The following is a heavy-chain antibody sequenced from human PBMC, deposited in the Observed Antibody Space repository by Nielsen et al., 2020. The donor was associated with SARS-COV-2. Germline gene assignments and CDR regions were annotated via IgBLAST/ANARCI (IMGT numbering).Heavy chain of an antibody. J-gene: IGHJ6*02. CDR3: ANPEGYYDSSPLGMDV. V-gene: IGHV1-46*01. Sequence: ASVKVSCKASGYTFTNYFLHWVRQAPGQGLEWMGIINPVGGSTTYAQKFQGRVTMTRDTSISTAYMELSRLRSDDTAVYYCANPEGYYDSSPLGMDVWGQGTTVTVSS. D-gene: IGHD3-22*01. CDR1: GYTFTNYF. CDR2: INPVGGST.